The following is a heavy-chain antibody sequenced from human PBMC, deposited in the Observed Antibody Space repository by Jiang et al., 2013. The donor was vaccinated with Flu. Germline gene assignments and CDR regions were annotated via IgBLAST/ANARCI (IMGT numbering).Heavy chain of an antibody. CDR3: AREMTTVVRARAFDI. CDR2: IIPIFGTA. CDR1: SYA. J-gene: IGHJ3*02. D-gene: IGHD4-23*01. Sequence: SYAISWVRQAPGQGLEWMGGIIPIFGTANYAQKFQGRVTITADKSTSTAYMELSSLRSEDTAVYYCAREMTTVVRARAFDIWGQGTMVTVSS. V-gene: IGHV1-69*06.